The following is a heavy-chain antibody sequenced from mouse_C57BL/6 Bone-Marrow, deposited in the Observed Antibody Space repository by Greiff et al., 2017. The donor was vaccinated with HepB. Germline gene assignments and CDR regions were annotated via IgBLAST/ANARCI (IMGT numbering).Heavy chain of an antibody. CDR1: GYTFTEYT. CDR2: FYPGSGSI. J-gene: IGHJ2*01. D-gene: IGHD1-1*01. V-gene: IGHV1-62-2*01. Sequence: QVQLKESGAELVKPGASVKLSCKASGYTFTEYTIHWVKQRSGQGLEWIGWFYPGSGSIKYNEKFKDKATLTADKSSSTVYMELSRLTSEDSAVYFCARHEEYYYGKGDYFDYWGQGTTLTVSS. CDR3: ARHEEYYYGKGDYFDY.